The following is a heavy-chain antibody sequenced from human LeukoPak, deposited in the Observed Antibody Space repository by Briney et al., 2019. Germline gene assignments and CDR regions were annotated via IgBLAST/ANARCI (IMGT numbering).Heavy chain of an antibody. J-gene: IGHJ3*02. V-gene: IGHV4-59*11. CDR3: TRGITGHYRSLGGFAFDI. CDR1: GASITQHY. Sequence: PSETLSLTCTVSGASITQHYWSWIRQPPGKGLEYIGYFYYDGSTNYTSSVRSRVTTLVDTSKNQFTLNLRSVSAADTAKYYCTRGITGHYRSLGGFAFDIWGQGTMVAVSS. CDR2: FYYDGST. D-gene: IGHD3-16*01.